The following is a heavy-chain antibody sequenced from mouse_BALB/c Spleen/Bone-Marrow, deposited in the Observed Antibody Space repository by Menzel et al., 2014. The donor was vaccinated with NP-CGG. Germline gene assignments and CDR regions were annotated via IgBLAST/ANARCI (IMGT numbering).Heavy chain of an antibody. J-gene: IGHJ4*01. V-gene: IGHV1S81*02. D-gene: IGHD2-10*01. CDR2: TNPSNGGT. CDR1: GYTFTSYY. CDR3: TRRSLLSDYYSMDY. Sequence: QVQLQQSGAELVKPGASVKLSCKASGYTFTSYYLYWVKQRPGQGLEWIGETNPSNGGTNFNERFKSKASLTVDKSSSTAYMRLNSLTSEDSAVYYCTRRSLLSDYYSMDYWGQGTSVTVSS.